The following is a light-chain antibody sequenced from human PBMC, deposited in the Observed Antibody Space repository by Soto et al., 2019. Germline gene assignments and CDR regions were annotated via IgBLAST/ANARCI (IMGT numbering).Light chain of an antibody. CDR2: DAS. CDR3: QQRSNWPGYT. Sequence: EIVLTQSPATLSLSPGERATLSCRASQSVSDYLAWYQQKPGQAPRLLISDASNRATGVPARFSGSGSGTDFTLTISSLEPEDFAVYYCQQRSNWPGYTFGQGTKLEIK. CDR1: QSVSDY. J-gene: IGKJ2*01. V-gene: IGKV3-11*01.